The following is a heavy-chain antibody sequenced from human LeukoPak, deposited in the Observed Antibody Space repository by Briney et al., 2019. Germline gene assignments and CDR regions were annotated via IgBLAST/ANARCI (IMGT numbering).Heavy chain of an antibody. CDR1: GFTFSNYW. CDR2: ISSSGSTI. Sequence: PGGSLRLSCAASGFTFSNYWMHWVRQAPGEGLEWVSYISSSGSTIYYADSVKGRFTISRDNAKNSLYLQMNSLRAEDTAVYYCASDLRRYGAFDIWGQGTMVTVSS. CDR3: ASDLRRYGAFDI. D-gene: IGHD3-10*01. J-gene: IGHJ3*02. V-gene: IGHV3-48*04.